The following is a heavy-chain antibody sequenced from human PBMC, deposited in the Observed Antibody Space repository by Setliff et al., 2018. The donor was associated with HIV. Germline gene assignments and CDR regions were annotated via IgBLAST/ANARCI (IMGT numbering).Heavy chain of an antibody. CDR1: GGSISSYY. CDR2: IYYSGST. D-gene: IGHD5-12*01. J-gene: IGHJ4*02. V-gene: IGHV4-59*01. CDR3: ARGHEWLRI. Sequence: SETPSLTCTVSGGSISSYYWSWIRQPPGKGLEWIGYIYYSGSTNYNPSLKSRVTMSVDTSKNQISLKLRSVTAADTAVYYCARGHEWLRIWGQGMLVTVSS.